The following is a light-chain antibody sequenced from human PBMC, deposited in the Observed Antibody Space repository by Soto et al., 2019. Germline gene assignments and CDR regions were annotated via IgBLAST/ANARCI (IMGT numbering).Light chain of an antibody. CDR1: HDISNY. J-gene: IGKJ1*01. CDR2: DAS. V-gene: IGKV1-33*01. CDR3: QQYQNLWT. Sequence: DIHVTQSPSSLSASVGDRVTITCQASHDISNYLNWYQQKLGKAPKLLIYDASKRATGFPARFSGSGSGTDFTLTISRLEPEDFAVYYCQQYQNLWTFGQGTKVDI.